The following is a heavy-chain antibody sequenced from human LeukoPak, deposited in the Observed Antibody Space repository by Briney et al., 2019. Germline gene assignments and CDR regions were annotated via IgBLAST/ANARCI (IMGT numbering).Heavy chain of an antibody. D-gene: IGHD5-18*01. CDR2: INHSGST. CDR3: ARVGEIQLWLGRYFDL. CDR1: GGSFSGYY. J-gene: IGHJ2*01. V-gene: IGHV4-34*01. Sequence: SETLSLTCAVYGGSFSGYYWSWIRQPPGKGLEWIGEINHSGSTNYNPSLKSRVTISVDTSKNQFSLKLSSVTAADTAVYYCARVGEIQLWLGRYFDLWGRDTLVTVSS.